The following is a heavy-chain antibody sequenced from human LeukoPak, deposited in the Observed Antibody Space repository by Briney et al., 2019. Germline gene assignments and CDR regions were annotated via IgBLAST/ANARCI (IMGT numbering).Heavy chain of an antibody. Sequence: TGGSLRLSCAASGFTFSSYGMHWVRQAPGKGLEWVAIISNDGSDKYYTDSVKGRFTISRDNSKNTLYLQMNSLRAEDTAVYYCAKARVVRGVLDYWGQGALVTVSS. J-gene: IGHJ4*02. CDR1: GFTFSSYG. CDR2: ISNDGSDK. D-gene: IGHD3-10*01. V-gene: IGHV3-30*18. CDR3: AKARVVRGVLDY.